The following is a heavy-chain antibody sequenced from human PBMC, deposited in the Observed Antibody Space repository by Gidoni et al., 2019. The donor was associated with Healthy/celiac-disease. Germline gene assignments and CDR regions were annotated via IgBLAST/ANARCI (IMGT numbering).Heavy chain of an antibody. CDR1: GNSFTSYW. Sequence: EVQLVQSGAEVKKPGESLKISCKGSGNSFTSYWIGWVRQMPGKGLEWMGIIYPGDSDTRYSPSFQGQVTISADKSISTAYLQWSSLKASDTAMYYCARAERGPYYYYGMDVWGQGTTVTVSS. D-gene: IGHD1-1*01. J-gene: IGHJ6*02. V-gene: IGHV5-51*01. CDR3: ARAERGPYYYYGMDV. CDR2: IYPGDSDT.